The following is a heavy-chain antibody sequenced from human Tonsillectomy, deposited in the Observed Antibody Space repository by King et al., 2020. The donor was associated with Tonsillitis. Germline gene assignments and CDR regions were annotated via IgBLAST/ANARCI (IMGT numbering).Heavy chain of an antibody. CDR3: ARDRPYYDISGYYLTILDY. J-gene: IGHJ4*02. V-gene: IGHV1-69*04. Sequence: QLVQSGAEVKKPGSSVKVSCKASGGTFSSYAISWVRQAPGQGLEWMGRIIPILGIANYAQKFQGRVTITADKSTSTAYMELSSLRSEDTAVYYCARDRPYYDISGYYLTILDYWGQGTLVTVSS. CDR1: GGTFSSYA. D-gene: IGHD3-22*01. CDR2: IIPILGIA.